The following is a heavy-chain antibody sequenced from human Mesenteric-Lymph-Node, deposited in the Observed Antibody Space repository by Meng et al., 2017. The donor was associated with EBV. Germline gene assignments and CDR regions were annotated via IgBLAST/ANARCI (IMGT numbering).Heavy chain of an antibody. CDR1: GGSVSSSSYY. Sequence: QVSLQDPGPVLGKPSGTLFPPCTVSGGSVSSSSYYCSWIRQPPGKGLEYIGYIYYSGSTNYNPSLKSRVTISMDTSKNQFSLKLSSVTAADTAVYYCARGRGVYYDFWSGYSAWGQGTLVTVSS. CDR2: IYYSGST. V-gene: IGHV4-61*01. D-gene: IGHD3-3*01. CDR3: ARGRGVYYDFWSGYSA. J-gene: IGHJ4*02.